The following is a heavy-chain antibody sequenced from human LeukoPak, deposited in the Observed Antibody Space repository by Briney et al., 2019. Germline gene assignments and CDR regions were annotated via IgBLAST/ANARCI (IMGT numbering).Heavy chain of an antibody. D-gene: IGHD3-10*01. V-gene: IGHV4-30-2*01. CDR3: ARGPDWYFDL. CDR2: IYHSGST. CDR1: GVFISSGDYS. J-gene: IGHJ2*01. Sequence: SETLSLTCAVSGVFISSGDYSWSWIRQPPGKGLEWIGYIYHSGSTYYNPSLKSRVAISVDRSKNQFSLNLISVTAADTAVYYCARGPDWYFDLWGRGTLVTVSS.